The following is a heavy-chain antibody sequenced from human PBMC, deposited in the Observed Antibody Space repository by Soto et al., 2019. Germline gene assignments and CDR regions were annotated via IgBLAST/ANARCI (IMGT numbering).Heavy chain of an antibody. CDR2: IYYSGST. J-gene: IGHJ3*02. Sequence: PSETLSLTCTVSGGSISSGGYYWSWIRQHPGKGLEWIGYIYYSGSTYYNPSLKSRVTISVDTSKNQFSLKLSSVTATDTAVYYCAGDDTTSAFDIWGQGTMVTVSS. CDR1: GGSISSGGYY. CDR3: AGDDTTSAFDI. V-gene: IGHV4-31*03. D-gene: IGHD1-26*01.